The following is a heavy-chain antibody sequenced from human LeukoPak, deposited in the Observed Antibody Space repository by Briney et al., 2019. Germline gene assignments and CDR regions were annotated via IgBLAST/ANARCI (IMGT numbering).Heavy chain of an antibody. J-gene: IGHJ4*02. Sequence: ASVKVSCKASGYTFTSYGISWVRQAPGQGLEWMGWISAYNGNTNYAQKLQGRVTMTTDTSTSTAYMELRSLRSDDTAVYYCARDVHGSGSYHYFDYWGQGTLVTVSS. CDR1: GYTFTSYG. V-gene: IGHV1-18*01. CDR3: ARDVHGSGSYHYFDY. CDR2: ISAYNGNT. D-gene: IGHD3-10*01.